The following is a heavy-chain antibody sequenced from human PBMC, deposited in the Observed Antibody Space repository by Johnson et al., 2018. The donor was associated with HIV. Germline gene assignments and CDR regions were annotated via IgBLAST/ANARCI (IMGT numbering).Heavy chain of an antibody. D-gene: IGHD3-3*01. CDR3: ARGQGFWAFDI. J-gene: IGHJ3*02. Sequence: QVQLVESGGGVVQPGRSLRLACPVSGFIFTNFAMHWVRQAPGKGLEWVAVVSYDGSTEFYADSVKGRFTISRDNSKNTLFLQMHGLRPEDTAVYYCARGQGFWAFDIWGQGTMVTVSS. CDR1: GFIFTNFA. CDR2: VSYDGSTE. V-gene: IGHV3-30*04.